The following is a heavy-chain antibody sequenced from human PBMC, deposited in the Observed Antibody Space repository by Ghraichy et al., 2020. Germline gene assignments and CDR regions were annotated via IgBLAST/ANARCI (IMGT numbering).Heavy chain of an antibody. V-gene: IGHV3-21*01. CDR1: GFTFSSYS. CDR2: ISKSGDYI. Sequence: LSLTCAASGFTFSSYSMNWVRQAPGKGLEWVSSISKSGDYISYADSVKGRFTISRDNAKNSLHLQMNSLRAEDTAVYYCARPISMIEVGGNGNDYWGQGTLVTVSS. J-gene: IGHJ4*02. D-gene: IGHD3-22*01. CDR3: ARPISMIEVGGNGNDY.